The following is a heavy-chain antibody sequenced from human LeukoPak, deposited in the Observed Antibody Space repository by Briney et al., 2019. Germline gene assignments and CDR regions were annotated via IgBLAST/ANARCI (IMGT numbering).Heavy chain of an antibody. CDR1: GGTLSSYA. Sequence: SVKVSCKASGGTLSSYAISWVRQAPGQGLEWMGMIIPILGIGNNAQKFQGRVTITADKSTSTAYMELSSLRSEDTAVYYCARDVKPGSGSQNYYYYYGMDVWGQGTTVTVSS. V-gene: IGHV1-69*04. D-gene: IGHD6-19*01. CDR2: IIPILGIG. J-gene: IGHJ6*02. CDR3: ARDVKPGSGSQNYYYYYGMDV.